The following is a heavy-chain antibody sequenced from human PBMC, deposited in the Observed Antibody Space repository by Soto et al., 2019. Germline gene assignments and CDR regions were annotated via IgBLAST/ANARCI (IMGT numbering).Heavy chain of an antibody. CDR2: ISYDASSQ. CDR1: GFIFSNYG. CDR3: AKDLRTVAAHGDY. D-gene: IGHD6-19*01. V-gene: IGHV3-30*18. J-gene: IGHJ4*02. Sequence: QVHLVESGGGVVQPGRSLRLSCVASGFIFSNYGMHWVRQAPGKGLEWVAVISYDASSQYYADSVKGRFTVSRDNSKNTLYLQMNSLRVEDTAVYYCAKDLRTVAAHGDYWGQGTLVTVSS.